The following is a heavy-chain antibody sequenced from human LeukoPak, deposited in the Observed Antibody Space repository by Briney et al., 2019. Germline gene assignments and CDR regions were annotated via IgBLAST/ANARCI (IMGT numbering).Heavy chain of an antibody. CDR2: ISSSGST. J-gene: IGHJ5*02. CDR3: ARAYFSSWYMNWFDP. Sequence: SETLSLTCTVSGDSISSGDYYWSWIRQPAGKGLEWIGRISSSGSTNYHPSLKSRVTISVDTSKNQFSLKLSSVTAADTAVYYCARAYFSSWYMNWFDPWGQGTLVTVSS. CDR1: GDSISSGDYY. V-gene: IGHV4-61*02. D-gene: IGHD6-13*01.